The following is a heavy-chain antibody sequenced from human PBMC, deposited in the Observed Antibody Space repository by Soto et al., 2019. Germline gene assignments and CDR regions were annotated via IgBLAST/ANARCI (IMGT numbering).Heavy chain of an antibody. CDR1: GFTLSSYG. D-gene: IGHD2-15*01. Sequence: XGCLRLTCAASGFTLSSYGMHWVRQAPGKGLVWVSRINSDGSSTSYADSVKGRFTISRDNAKNTLYLQMNSLRAEDTAVYYCARRKGGYYHYYGMDVWGQGTTVTVSS. J-gene: IGHJ6*02. V-gene: IGHV3-74*01. CDR2: INSDGSST. CDR3: ARRKGGYYHYYGMDV.